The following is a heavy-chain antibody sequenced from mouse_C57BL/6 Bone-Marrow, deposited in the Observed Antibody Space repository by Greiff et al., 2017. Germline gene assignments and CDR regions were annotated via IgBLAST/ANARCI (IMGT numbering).Heavy chain of an antibody. V-gene: IGHV1-81*01. J-gene: IGHJ3*01. CDR3: ARKEGGFAY. CDR2: IYPRSGST. CDR1: GYTFTSYG. Sequence: QVQLQQSGAELARPGASVQLSCKASGYTFTSYGISWVKQRTGQGLEWIGEIYPRSGSTNYNEKFKGKATLTAAKSSSPAYMELRSLTSEDSAVYYCARKEGGFAYWGQGTLVTVSA.